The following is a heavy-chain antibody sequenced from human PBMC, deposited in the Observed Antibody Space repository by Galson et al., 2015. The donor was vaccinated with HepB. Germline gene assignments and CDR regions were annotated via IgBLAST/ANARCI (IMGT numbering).Heavy chain of an antibody. D-gene: IGHD6-19*01. V-gene: IGHV3-49*03. CDR1: GFTFGDYA. CDR2: IRSKAYGGTT. J-gene: IGHJ4*02. Sequence: SLRLSCAASGFTFGDYAMSWFRQAPGKGLEGVGFIRSKAYGGTTEYAASVKGRSTISRDDSKSIAYLQMNSLKTEDTAVYYCTRDSSLRVAVAGNNYFDYWGQGTLVTVSS. CDR3: TRDSSLRVAVAGNNYFDY.